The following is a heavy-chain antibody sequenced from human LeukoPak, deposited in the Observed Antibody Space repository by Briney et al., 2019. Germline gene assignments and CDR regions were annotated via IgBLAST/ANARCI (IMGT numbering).Heavy chain of an antibody. CDR2: IYHSGST. J-gene: IGHJ4*02. CDR3: ARVAVAGFFDY. Sequence: SGTLSLTCAVSGDSISSSNWWSWVRQPPGKGLEWIGDIYHSGSTNSNPSLKSRVTTSVDKSKDQFSLKLNSVTAADTAVYYCARVAVAGFFDYWGQGTLVTVSS. CDR1: GDSISSSNW. V-gene: IGHV4-4*02. D-gene: IGHD6-19*01.